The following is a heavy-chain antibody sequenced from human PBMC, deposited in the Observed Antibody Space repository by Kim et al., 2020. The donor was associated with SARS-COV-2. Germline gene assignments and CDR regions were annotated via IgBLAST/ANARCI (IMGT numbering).Heavy chain of an antibody. CDR3: ARADFGVVTSYYYGMDV. CDR2: INHSGST. Sequence: SETLSLTCAVYGGSFSGYYWSWIRQPPGKGLEWIGEINHSGSTNYNPSLKSRVTISVDTSKNQFSLKLSSVTAADTAVYYCARADFGVVTSYYYGMDVWGQGTTVTVSS. D-gene: IGHD3-3*01. CDR1: GGSFSGYY. J-gene: IGHJ6*02. V-gene: IGHV4-34*01.